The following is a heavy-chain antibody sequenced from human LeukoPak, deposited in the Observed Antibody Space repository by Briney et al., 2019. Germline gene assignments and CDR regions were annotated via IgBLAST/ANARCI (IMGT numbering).Heavy chain of an antibody. CDR3: AKAPIYVWGSYRSNDAFDI. V-gene: IGHV3-23*01. Sequence: GGSLRLSCAASGFTFSSYAMSWVRQAPGKGLEWVSAISGSGGSTYYADSVKGRFTISRDNSKNTLYLQMSSLRAEDTAVYYCAKAPIYVWGSYRSNDAFDIWGQGTMVTVSS. J-gene: IGHJ3*02. CDR1: GFTFSSYA. D-gene: IGHD3-16*02. CDR2: ISGSGGST.